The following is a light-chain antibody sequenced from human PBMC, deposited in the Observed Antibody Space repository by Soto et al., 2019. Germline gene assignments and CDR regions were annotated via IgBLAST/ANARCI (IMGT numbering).Light chain of an antibody. Sequence: EIVMTQSPATLSVSPGERATLSCRASQSVSNSLAWYQQKPGQAPRLLIYGASTRATGIPARFSGSGSGTAFTLTISSLPSEDFAVYFCQKYNNWPLPFGQGTKVEIK. J-gene: IGKJ1*01. CDR2: GAS. CDR3: QKYNNWPLP. V-gene: IGKV3-15*01. CDR1: QSVSNS.